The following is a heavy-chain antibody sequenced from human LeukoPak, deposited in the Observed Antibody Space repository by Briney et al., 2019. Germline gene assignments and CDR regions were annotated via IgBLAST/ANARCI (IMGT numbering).Heavy chain of an antibody. V-gene: IGHV3-53*01. CDR3: ARGAPHFDY. CDR2: IYSGGST. J-gene: IGHJ4*02. CDR1: GFTFSSYW. Sequence: PGGSLRPSCAASGFTFSSYWMSWVRQAPGKGLEWVSVIYSGGSTYYADSVKGRFTISRDNSKNTLYLQMNSLRAEDTAVYYCARGAPHFDYWGQGTLVTVSS.